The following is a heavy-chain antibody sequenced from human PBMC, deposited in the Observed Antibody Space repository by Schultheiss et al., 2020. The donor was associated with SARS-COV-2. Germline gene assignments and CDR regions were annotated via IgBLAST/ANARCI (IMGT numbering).Heavy chain of an antibody. D-gene: IGHD2-2*01. V-gene: IGHV3-23*01. Sequence: GESLKISCAASGFTFSTYAMSWVRQAPGKGLEWVSGISRSGISTYYADSVRGRFTISRDNSKNTLYLQMNGLRVEDTAVYYCANPYQGNYADYWGQGTLVTVSS. CDR1: GFTFSTYA. CDR2: ISRSGIST. J-gene: IGHJ4*02. CDR3: ANPYQGNYADY.